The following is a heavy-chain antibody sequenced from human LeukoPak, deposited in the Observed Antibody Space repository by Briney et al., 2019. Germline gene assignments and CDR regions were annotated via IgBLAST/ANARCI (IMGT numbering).Heavy chain of an antibody. CDR1: GYTFTSYD. J-gene: IGHJ4*02. V-gene: IGHV1-8*02. CDR2: MNPNSGNT. D-gene: IGHD6-6*01. Sequence: ASVKVSCKASGYTFTSYDINWVRQATGQGLEWMGWMNPNSGNTGYAQKLQGRVTMTTDTSTSTAYMELRSLRSDDTAVYYCARVVSLGQLGNNDYWGQGTLVTVSS. CDR3: ARVVSLGQLGNNDY.